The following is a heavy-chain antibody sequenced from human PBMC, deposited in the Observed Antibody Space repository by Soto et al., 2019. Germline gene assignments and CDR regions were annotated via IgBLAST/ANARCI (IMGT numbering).Heavy chain of an antibody. V-gene: IGHV3-30-3*01. CDR1: GFTFSSYA. J-gene: IGHJ6*02. CDR2: ISYDGSNK. CDR3: ARDPDYGMDV. Sequence: QVQLVESGGGVVQPGRSLRLSCAASGFTFSSYAMHWVRQAPGKGLEWGAVISYDGSNKYYADSVKGRFTISRDNSKNTLYLQMNSLRAEDTAVYYCARDPDYGMDVWGQGTTVTVSS.